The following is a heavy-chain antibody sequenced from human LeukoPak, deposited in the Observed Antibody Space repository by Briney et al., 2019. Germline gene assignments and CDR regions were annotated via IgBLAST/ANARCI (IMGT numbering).Heavy chain of an antibody. CDR3: ARHNRIAARYFEY. D-gene: IGHD6-6*01. J-gene: IGHJ4*02. V-gene: IGHV4-4*09. Sequence: SETLSLTCTVSGGSISSYYWSWIRQPPGKGLEWIGYIYTSGSTNYNPSLKSRVTISVDTSKNQFSLKLSSVTAADTAVYYCARHNRIAARYFEYWGQGTLVTVSS. CDR1: GGSISSYY. CDR2: IYTSGST.